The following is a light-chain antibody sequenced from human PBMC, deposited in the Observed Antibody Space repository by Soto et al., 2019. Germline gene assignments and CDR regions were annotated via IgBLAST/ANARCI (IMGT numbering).Light chain of an antibody. V-gene: IGKV3-20*01. Sequence: EIVLTQSPGTLSLSPGERATLSCRASQSVSNNYLAWYQQKPGQAPRLLIYGASSRATGIPDRFSGSGSGTDFSRTVSKLEPEDFAVYYFQHFGSSPRTFVQGTKVEIK. J-gene: IGKJ1*01. CDR1: QSVSNNY. CDR2: GAS. CDR3: QHFGSSPRT.